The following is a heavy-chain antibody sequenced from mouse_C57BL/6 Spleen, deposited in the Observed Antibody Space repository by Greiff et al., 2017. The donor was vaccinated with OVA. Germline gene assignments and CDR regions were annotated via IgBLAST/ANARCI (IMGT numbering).Heavy chain of an antibody. CDR2: ISYDGSN. CDR1: GYSITSGYY. Sequence: EVKLMESGPGLVKPSQSLSLTCSVTGYSITSGYYWNWIRQFPGNKLEWMGYISYDGSNNYNPSLKNRISITRDTSKNQFFLKLNSVTTEDTATYYGARDSYYGISYGWYFDVWGTGTTVTVSS. D-gene: IGHD1-1*01. J-gene: IGHJ1*03. CDR3: ARDSYYGISYGWYFDV. V-gene: IGHV3-6*01.